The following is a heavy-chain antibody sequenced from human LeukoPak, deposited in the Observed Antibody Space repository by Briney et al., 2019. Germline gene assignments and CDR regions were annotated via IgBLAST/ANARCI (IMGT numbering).Heavy chain of an antibody. V-gene: IGHV3-30*04. CDR2: ISYDGSNK. Sequence: GGSLRLSCAASGFTFSSYAMHWVRQAPGKGLEWVAVISYDGSNKYYADSVKGRFTISRDNSKNTLYLQMNSLRAEDTAVYYCAREVGRYYYYGMDVWGQGATVTVSS. CDR1: GFTFSSYA. J-gene: IGHJ6*02. CDR3: AREVGRYYYYGMDV.